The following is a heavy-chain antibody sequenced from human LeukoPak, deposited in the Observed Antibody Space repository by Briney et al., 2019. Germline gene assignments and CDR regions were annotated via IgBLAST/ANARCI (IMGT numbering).Heavy chain of an antibody. CDR2: INHSGST. D-gene: IGHD4-17*01. CDR3: ARGPYDYGDYVLWRYYYYYMDV. CDR1: GGSFSGYY. Sequence: SETLSLTCAVYGGSFSGYYWSWIRQPPGKGLEWIGEINHSGSTNYNPSLKSRVTISVDTSKNQFSLKLSSVTAADPAVYYCARGPYDYGDYVLWRYYYYYMDVWGKGTTVTVSS. V-gene: IGHV4-34*01. J-gene: IGHJ6*03.